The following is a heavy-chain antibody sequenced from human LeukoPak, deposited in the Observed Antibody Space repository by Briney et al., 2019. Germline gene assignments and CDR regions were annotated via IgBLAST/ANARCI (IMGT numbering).Heavy chain of an antibody. CDR3: ARPRDTAMVKTVMNYYYMDV. J-gene: IGHJ6*03. D-gene: IGHD5-18*01. Sequence: ASVKVSCKASGYTFTSYYMHWVRQAPGQGLEWMGIINPSGGSTSYAQKFQGRVTMTRDTSTSTVYMELSSLRSEDTAVYYCARPRDTAMVKTVMNYYYMDVWGKGTTVTVSS. CDR1: GYTFTSYY. V-gene: IGHV1-46*01. CDR2: INPSGGST.